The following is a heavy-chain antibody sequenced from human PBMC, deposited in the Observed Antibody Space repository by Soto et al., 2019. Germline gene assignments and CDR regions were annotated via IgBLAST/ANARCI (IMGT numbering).Heavy chain of an antibody. J-gene: IGHJ4*02. CDR1: GFSLSTSGVG. Sequence: QITLKESGPTLVKPTQTLTLTCTLSGFSLSTSGVGVGWIRQSPGKALEWLAVIYWDDVKHYSPSLERRLTITKDASESEVVLTMTNMDPVDTATYYCARKGSGDYALDYWSQGILVTVSS. CDR3: ARKGSGDYALDY. D-gene: IGHD4-17*01. V-gene: IGHV2-5*02. CDR2: IYWDDVK.